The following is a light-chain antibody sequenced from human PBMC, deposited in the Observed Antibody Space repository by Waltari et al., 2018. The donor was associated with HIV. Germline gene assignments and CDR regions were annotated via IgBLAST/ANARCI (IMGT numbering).Light chain of an antibody. Sequence: SYELTQPLSVSVALGQTARITCGGNNIGSKNVHWYQQKPGRAPVLVIYRDSNRPSGIPERFSGSNSGNTATLTISRAQAGDEADYSCQVWDSSTVVFGGGTKLTVL. V-gene: IGLV3-9*01. CDR3: QVWDSSTVV. CDR1: NIGSKN. J-gene: IGLJ2*01. CDR2: RDS.